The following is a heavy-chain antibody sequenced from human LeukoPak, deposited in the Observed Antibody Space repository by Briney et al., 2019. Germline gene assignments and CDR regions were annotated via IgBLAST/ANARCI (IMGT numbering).Heavy chain of an antibody. Sequence: ASVKVSCKASGYTFTSYAMNWVRQAPGQGLEWMGWINTNTANPTYAQGFTGRFVFSLDTSVSTAYLQISSLKAEDTAVYYCARGRWITMVRGVISLHYYYYYMDVWGKGTTVTISS. CDR3: ARGRWITMVRGVISLHYYYYYMDV. D-gene: IGHD3-10*01. CDR1: GYTFTSYA. J-gene: IGHJ6*03. CDR2: INTNTANP. V-gene: IGHV7-4-1*02.